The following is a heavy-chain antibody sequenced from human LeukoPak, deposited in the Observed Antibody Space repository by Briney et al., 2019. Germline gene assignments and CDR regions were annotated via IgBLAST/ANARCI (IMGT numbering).Heavy chain of an antibody. CDR2: IIPIFGTA. CDR1: GGTFSSYA. Sequence: ASVKVSCKASGGTFSSYAISWVRQAPGQGLEWMGGIIPIFGTANYAQKFQGRVTITADESTSTAYMELSSLRSEDTAVYYCAREGQDGYSLDNWFDPWGQGTLVTVSS. V-gene: IGHV1-69*13. D-gene: IGHD5-24*01. CDR3: AREGQDGYSLDNWFDP. J-gene: IGHJ5*02.